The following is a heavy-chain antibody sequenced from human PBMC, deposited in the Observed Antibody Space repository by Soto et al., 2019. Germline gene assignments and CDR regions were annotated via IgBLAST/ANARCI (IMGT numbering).Heavy chain of an antibody. Sequence: PVGSLRLSCAASGFTFSSYAMHWVRQAPGKGLEWVAVISYDGSNKYYADSVKGRFTISRDNSKNTLYLQMNSLRAEDTAVYYCARDRTAMVNDYYYYGMDVWGQGTTVTVSS. D-gene: IGHD5-18*01. CDR2: ISYDGSNK. CDR1: GFTFSSYA. CDR3: ARDRTAMVNDYYYYGMDV. V-gene: IGHV3-30-3*01. J-gene: IGHJ6*02.